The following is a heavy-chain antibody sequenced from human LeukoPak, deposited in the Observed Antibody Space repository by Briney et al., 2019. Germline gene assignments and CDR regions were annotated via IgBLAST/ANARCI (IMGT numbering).Heavy chain of an antibody. Sequence: GASVKVSCKTSGYTFTSYNLHWVRQAPGKGLEWMGGFDPEDGETIYAQKFQGRVTMTGDTSTDTAYMELSSLRSEDTAVYYCATDQSMGATFDYWGQGTLVTVSS. D-gene: IGHD1-26*01. CDR2: FDPEDGET. CDR1: GYTFTSYN. CDR3: ATDQSMGATFDY. J-gene: IGHJ4*02. V-gene: IGHV1-24*01.